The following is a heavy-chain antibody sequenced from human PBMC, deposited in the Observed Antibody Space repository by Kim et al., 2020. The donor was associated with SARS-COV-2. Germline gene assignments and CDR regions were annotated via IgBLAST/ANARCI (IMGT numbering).Heavy chain of an antibody. Sequence: TPSSHSRVTRSVAPSKNQFSLKLSSVTAADTAVYYCARRLMGIYSYGIDYWGQGTLVTVSS. D-gene: IGHD5-18*01. J-gene: IGHJ4*02. CDR3: ARRLMGIYSYGIDY. V-gene: IGHV4-34*01.